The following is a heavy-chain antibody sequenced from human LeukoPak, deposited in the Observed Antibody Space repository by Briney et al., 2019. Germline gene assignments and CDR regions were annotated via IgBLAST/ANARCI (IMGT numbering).Heavy chain of an antibody. V-gene: IGHV3-23*01. Sequence: GGSLRLSCAASGFTFSSYAMSWVRQAPGKGLEWVSAISGSGGSTYYADSVKGRYTISRDNSKNTLYLQMNSLRAEDTAVYYCAKITYYDFWSGPDYWGQGTLVTVSS. CDR3: AKITYYDFWSGPDY. J-gene: IGHJ4*02. CDR1: GFTFSSYA. CDR2: ISGSGGST. D-gene: IGHD3-3*01.